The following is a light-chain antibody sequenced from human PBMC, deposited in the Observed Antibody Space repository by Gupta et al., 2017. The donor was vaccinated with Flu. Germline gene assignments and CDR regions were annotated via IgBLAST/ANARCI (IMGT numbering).Light chain of an antibody. J-gene: IGKJ1*01. CDR3: QRYNSAPPT. CDR2: GAS. Sequence: DIQMTQSPSSLSAYVGDRVSITCRASQDISNLLAWYQQNPGKAPKLLISGASTLQSGVTSRFNGSGSRTEFTLTISSLQPEDVATYYCQRYNSAPPTFGQGTKVEIK. V-gene: IGKV1-27*01. CDR1: QDISNL.